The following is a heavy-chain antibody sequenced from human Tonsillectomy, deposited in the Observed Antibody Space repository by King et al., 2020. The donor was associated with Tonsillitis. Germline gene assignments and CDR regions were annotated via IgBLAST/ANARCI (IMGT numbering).Heavy chain of an antibody. Sequence: VQLQESGPGLVKPSETLSLTCTVSGGSISSYYWSWIRQPPGKGLEWIGYIYYSGSTNYNPSLESRVTISVDTSKNQFSLKLSSVTAADTAVYYCARGTLDIVAYWYFDLWGRGTLVTVSS. V-gene: IGHV4-59*01. CDR2: IYYSGST. CDR3: ARGTLDIVAYWYFDL. J-gene: IGHJ2*01. D-gene: IGHD5-12*01. CDR1: GGSISSYY.